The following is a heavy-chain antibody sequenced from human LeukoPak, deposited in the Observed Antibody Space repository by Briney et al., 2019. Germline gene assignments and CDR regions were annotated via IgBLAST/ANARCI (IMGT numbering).Heavy chain of an antibody. CDR3: AKDPENSSGWYFDY. D-gene: IGHD6-19*01. CDR2: IRYDGSNK. J-gene: IGHJ4*02. Sequence: GRSLRLSYAASAFTFSSYGMHWVRQAPGKGLEWVAFIRYDGSNKYYADSVKGRFTISRDNSKNTLYLQMNSLRAEDTAVYYCAKDPENSSGWYFDYWGQGTLVTVSS. CDR1: AFTFSSYG. V-gene: IGHV3-30*02.